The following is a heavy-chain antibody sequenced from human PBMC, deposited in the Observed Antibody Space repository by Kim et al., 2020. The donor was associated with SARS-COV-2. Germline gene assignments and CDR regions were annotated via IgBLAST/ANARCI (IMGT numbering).Heavy chain of an antibody. V-gene: IGHV3-7*01. CDR3: ARDPYCSSTSCYYLDY. J-gene: IGHJ4*02. CDR1: GFTFSSYW. D-gene: IGHD2-2*01. CDR2: IKQDGSEK. Sequence: GGSLRLSCAASGFTFSSYWMSWVRQAPGKGLEWVANIKQDGSEKYYVDSVKGRFTISRDNAKNSLYLQMNSLRAEDTAVYYCARDPYCSSTSCYYLDYWGQGTLVTVSS.